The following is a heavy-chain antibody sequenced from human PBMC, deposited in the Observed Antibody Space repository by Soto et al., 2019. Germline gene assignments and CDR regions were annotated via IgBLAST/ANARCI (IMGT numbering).Heavy chain of an antibody. V-gene: IGHV1-18*01. CDR3: ARDTSHYFDH. CDR2: ITPYNGKT. D-gene: IGHD2-2*01. CDR1: GYSFTNND. Sequence: GASVKVSCKASGYSFTNNDVTWVRQAPGQGLEWMGWITPYNGKTHYAQKFQDRVTMTTDTAATTAYMELRSLTSDDSAMYFCARDTSHYFDHWGQGILVTVSS. J-gene: IGHJ4*02.